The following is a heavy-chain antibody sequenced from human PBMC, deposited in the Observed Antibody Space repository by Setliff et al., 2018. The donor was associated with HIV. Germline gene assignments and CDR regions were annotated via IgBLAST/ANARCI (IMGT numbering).Heavy chain of an antibody. Sequence: SETLSLTCTVSGDSFSNYYWSWIRQPPGKGLEWIGYVFYTGSATYNPSLKSRVSISVDRSTNRFSLMLHSVTAADTAVYYCARGPSGGGFYHMDVWGKGTTVTVSS. J-gene: IGHJ6*03. CDR1: GDSFSNYY. CDR2: VFYTGSA. V-gene: IGHV4-59*01. D-gene: IGHD2-15*01. CDR3: ARGPSGGGFYHMDV.